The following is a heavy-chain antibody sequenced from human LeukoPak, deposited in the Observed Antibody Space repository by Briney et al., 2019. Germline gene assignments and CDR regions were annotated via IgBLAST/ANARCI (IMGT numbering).Heavy chain of an antibody. V-gene: IGHV3-74*01. J-gene: IGHJ4*02. Sequence: GGSLRLSCATSGFPFSSYWMLLVRQAPGQGLEWVSRINGDGTTTTYADSVKGRSTISRDNTENILYLQMDSLRAEDTAIYYCSRSQFDYWGQGVLVTVSS. CDR2: INGDGTTT. CDR3: SRSQFDY. CDR1: GFPFSSYW.